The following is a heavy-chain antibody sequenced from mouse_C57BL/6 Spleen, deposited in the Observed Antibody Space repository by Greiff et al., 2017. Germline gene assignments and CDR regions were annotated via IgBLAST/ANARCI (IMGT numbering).Heavy chain of an antibody. V-gene: IGHV1-7*01. CDR2: INPSSGYT. CDR1: GYTFTSYW. J-gene: IGHJ1*03. D-gene: IGHD2-5*01. Sequence: QVQLQQSGAELAKPGASVKLSCKASGYTFTSYWMHWVKQRPGQGLEWIGYINPSSGYTKYNQKFKDKATVTADKSSSTAYMQLSSLTYEDSAVYYCARTYYSNAWWYFDVWGTGTTVTVAS. CDR3: ARTYYSNAWWYFDV.